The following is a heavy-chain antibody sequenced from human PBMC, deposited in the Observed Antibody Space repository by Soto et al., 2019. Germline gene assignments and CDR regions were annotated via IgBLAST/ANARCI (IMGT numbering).Heavy chain of an antibody. CDR2: INSDGSAK. CDR1: GFVFSDYW. V-gene: IGHV3-7*04. Sequence: EVQLVESGGGLFQSGGSLRLSCAASGFVFSDYWMNWVRQAPGKGLEWVANINSDGSAKYYVDSVKGRFTISRDNAENSLYLQMNSLRAEDTAVYYCTRVSLLPDSDHWGQGALVTVSS. D-gene: IGHD2-2*01. J-gene: IGHJ5*02. CDR3: TRVSLLPDSDH.